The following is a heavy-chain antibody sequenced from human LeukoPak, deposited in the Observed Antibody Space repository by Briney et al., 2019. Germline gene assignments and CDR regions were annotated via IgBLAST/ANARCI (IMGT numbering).Heavy chain of an antibody. D-gene: IGHD3-16*01. CDR1: GGSISSSSYY. Sequence: SETLSLTCTVSGGSISSSSYYWGWIRQPPGKGLEWIGYIYYSGSTNYNPSLKSRVTISVDTSKNQFSLKLSSVTAADTAVYYCARTYSYYYYMDVWGKGTTVTVSS. CDR3: ARTYSYYYYMDV. J-gene: IGHJ6*03. V-gene: IGHV4-61*05. CDR2: IYYSGST.